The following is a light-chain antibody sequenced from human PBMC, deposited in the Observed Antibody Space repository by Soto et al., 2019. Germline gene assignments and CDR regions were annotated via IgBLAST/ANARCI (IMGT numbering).Light chain of an antibody. CDR3: QQYGSSP. CDR2: GAS. J-gene: IGKJ4*01. Sequence: EIVLAQPPGTLSLSPGERATLSCRASQSVSSSYLAWYQQKPGQAPRLLIYGASSRATGIPDRFSGSGSGTDFTLTISRLEPEDFAVYYCQQYGSSPFGGGTKVEIK. CDR1: QSVSSSY. V-gene: IGKV3-20*01.